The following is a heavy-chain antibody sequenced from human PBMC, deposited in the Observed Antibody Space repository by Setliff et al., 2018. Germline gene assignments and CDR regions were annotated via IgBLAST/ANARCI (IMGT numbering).Heavy chain of an antibody. J-gene: IGHJ6*03. CDR2: IDTNTGNP. Sequence: GASVKVSCKASGYTFTRYAMNWVRQAPGQGLEWMGWIDTNTGNPTYAQDFTGRFVFSLDTSVSTAYLQISSLKSEDSAVYYCARASRFGTIRYRGDYYMDVWGKGTTVTVSS. CDR1: GYTFTRYA. D-gene: IGHD5-12*01. V-gene: IGHV7-4-1*02. CDR3: ARASRFGTIRYRGDYYMDV.